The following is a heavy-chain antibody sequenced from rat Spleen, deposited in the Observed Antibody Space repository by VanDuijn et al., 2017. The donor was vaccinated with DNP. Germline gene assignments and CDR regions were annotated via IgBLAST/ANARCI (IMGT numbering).Heavy chain of an antibody. V-gene: IGHV5S11*01. J-gene: IGHJ2*01. CDR3: ARHYGFNYFDS. CDR2: ISNGGDNT. D-gene: IGHD1-11*01. CDR1: GFTFSYYY. Sequence: EVQLVESGGGLVQPGRSLKLSCAASGFTFSYYYLAWVRQAPTGGLEWVASISNGGDNTSYRDSVKGRFIIARDNAKSTLYLQMDSLRSEETATYYCARHYGFNYFDSWGQGVMVTVSS.